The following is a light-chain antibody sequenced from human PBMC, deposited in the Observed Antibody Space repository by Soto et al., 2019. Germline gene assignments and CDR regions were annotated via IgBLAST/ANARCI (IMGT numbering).Light chain of an antibody. V-gene: IGKV3-20*01. CDR2: ETS. Sequence: EFVLTQSPCTLSLSPGERATLSFRASQTVRNNYLAWYQQKPGQAPRLLIYETSSGATGIPDRFSGSGSQTDFTLTISRLEPEDFAVYYCQQYGTSPRTFGQGTKVDIK. CDR1: QTVRNNY. J-gene: IGKJ1*01. CDR3: QQYGTSPRT.